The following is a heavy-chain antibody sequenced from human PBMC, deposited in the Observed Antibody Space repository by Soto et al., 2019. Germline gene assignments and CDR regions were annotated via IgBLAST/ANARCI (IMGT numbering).Heavy chain of an antibody. J-gene: IGHJ6*02. D-gene: IGHD1-1*01. CDR2: IYPGDSDT. V-gene: IGHV5-51*01. CDR3: ARFLSWNDFHYYYGMDV. CDR1: GYSFTSYW. Sequence: GESLKISCKGSGYSFTSYWIGWVRQMPGKGLEWMGFIYPGDSDTSYSPSFQGQVTISADKSISTAYLQWSSLKASDTATYYCARFLSWNDFHYYYGMDVWGQGTTVTVSS.